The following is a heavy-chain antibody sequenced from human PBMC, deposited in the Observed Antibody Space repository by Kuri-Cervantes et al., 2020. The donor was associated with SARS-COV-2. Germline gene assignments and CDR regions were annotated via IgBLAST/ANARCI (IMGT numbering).Heavy chain of an antibody. CDR2: LSGTGAGA. CDR3: AKGRAGVHDF. CDR1: GFTVSSNY. J-gene: IGHJ4*02. V-gene: IGHV3-23*01. D-gene: IGHD2-21*01. Sequence: GESLKISCAASGFTVSSNYMSWVRQGPGKGLEWGAILSGTGAGAYYADSVKGRFTISRDNSKNTLYLQMKSLRDEDTAIYYCAKGRAGVHDFWGQGTLVTVSS.